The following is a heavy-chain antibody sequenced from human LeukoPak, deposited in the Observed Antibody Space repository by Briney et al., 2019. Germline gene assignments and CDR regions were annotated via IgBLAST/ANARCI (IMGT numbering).Heavy chain of an antibody. J-gene: IGHJ4*02. D-gene: IGHD3-10*01. Sequence: PGGSLRLSCAASGFTFSSYDMSWVRQAPGKGLEWVSGISGSGGSTYYADSVKGRFTISRDNSKNTLYLQMNSLRVEDTAVYYCAKGLGAYGSGTTADDWGQGTLVTVSS. V-gene: IGHV3-23*01. CDR2: ISGSGGST. CDR3: AKGLGAYGSGTTADD. CDR1: GFTFSSYD.